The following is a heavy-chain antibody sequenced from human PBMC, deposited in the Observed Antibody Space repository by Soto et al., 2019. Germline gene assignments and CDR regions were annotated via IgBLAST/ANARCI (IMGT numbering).Heavy chain of an antibody. Sequence: SGPTLVKPTQTLTLTCTFSGFSLSTSGVGVGWIRQPPGKALEWLALIYWDDDKRYSPSLKSRLTITKDTSKNQVVLTMTNMDPVDTATYYCAHRPRFVRWLRHDAFDIWGQGTMVTVSS. CDR1: GFSLSTSGVG. J-gene: IGHJ3*02. V-gene: IGHV2-5*02. CDR2: IYWDDDK. CDR3: AHRPRFVRWLRHDAFDI. D-gene: IGHD3-10*02.